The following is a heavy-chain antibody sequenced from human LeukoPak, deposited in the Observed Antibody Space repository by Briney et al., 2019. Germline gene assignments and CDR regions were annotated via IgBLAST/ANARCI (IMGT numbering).Heavy chain of an antibody. CDR1: GFTFSSYA. V-gene: IGHV3-23*01. CDR3: AKGDIVVVPAATDY. J-gene: IGHJ4*02. CDR2: ISGSGGST. D-gene: IGHD2-2*01. Sequence: PGGSLRLSCAASGFTFSSYAMSWVRQAPGKGLGWVSAISGSGGSTYYADSVKGRFTISRDNSKNTLYLQMNSLRAEDTAVYYCAKGDIVVVPAATDYWGQGTLVTVSS.